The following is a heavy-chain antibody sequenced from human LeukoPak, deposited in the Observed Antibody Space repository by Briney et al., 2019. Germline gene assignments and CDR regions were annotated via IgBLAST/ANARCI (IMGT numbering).Heavy chain of an antibody. CDR1: GGSISSYY. V-gene: IGHV4-59*01. CDR2: IYYSGST. J-gene: IGHJ6*02. CDR3: ARHTYYYDSSGYPDV. D-gene: IGHD3-22*01. Sequence: SETLSLTCTVSGGSISSYYWSWLRQPPGKGLEWIGYIYYSGSTNYNPSLKSRVTISVDTSKNQFSLKLSSVTAADTAVYYCARHTYYYDSSGYPDVWGQGTTVTVFS.